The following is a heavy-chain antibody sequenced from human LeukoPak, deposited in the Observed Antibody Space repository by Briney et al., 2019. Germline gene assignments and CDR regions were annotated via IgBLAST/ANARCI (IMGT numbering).Heavy chain of an antibody. J-gene: IGHJ4*02. CDR3: AKNLDSSGYYLFDY. CDR2: ISGSGGST. V-gene: IGHV3-23*01. CDR1: GFTFSSYA. D-gene: IGHD3-22*01. Sequence: GXSLRLSCAASGFTFSSYAMSWVRQAPGKGLEWVSAISGSGGSTYYADSVKGRFTISRDNSKNTLYLQMNSLRAEDTAVYYCAKNLDSSGYYLFDYWGQGTLVTVSS.